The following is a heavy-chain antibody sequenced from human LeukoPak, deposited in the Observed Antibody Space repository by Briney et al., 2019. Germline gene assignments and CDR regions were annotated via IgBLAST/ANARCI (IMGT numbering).Heavy chain of an antibody. D-gene: IGHD1-7*01. CDR2: ISGSGGST. CDR3: ARGRPVLQLLWGAFDI. V-gene: IGHV3-23*01. J-gene: IGHJ3*02. Sequence: GGSLRLSCAASGFTFSSYGMNWVRQAPGKGLGWVSAISGSGGSTYYADAVKGRFTIFRDNSKHTLYLQMNSLRAEDTAVYYCARGRPVLQLLWGAFDIWGQGTMVTVSS. CDR1: GFTFSSYG.